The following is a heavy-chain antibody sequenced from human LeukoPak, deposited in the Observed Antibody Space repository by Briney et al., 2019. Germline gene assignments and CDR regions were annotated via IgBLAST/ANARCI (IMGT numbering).Heavy chain of an antibody. J-gene: IGHJ4*02. V-gene: IGHV3-72*01. CDR3: VRVVHITANYPFDY. CDR2: TRNKANSYTT. Sequence: GGSLRLSCAASGFTFSDHYMDWVRLAPGKGLEWVGRTRNKANSYTTEYAASVKAKFTISPDHSPNSLYLQMNSLKSEDTAVYYCVRVVHITANYPFDYWGQGTMVTVSS. CDR1: GFTFSDHY. D-gene: IGHD2-21*01.